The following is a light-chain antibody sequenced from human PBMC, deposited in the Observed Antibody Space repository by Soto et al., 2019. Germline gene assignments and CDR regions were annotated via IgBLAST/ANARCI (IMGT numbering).Light chain of an antibody. CDR1: QSVSST. CDR2: GAS. J-gene: IGKJ5*01. V-gene: IGKV3-20*01. Sequence: EIVLTQSPATLSLSPGERATLSCRASQSVSSTLAWYQQKPGQAPRLLIYGASSRATGIPDRFSGTGSETDFTLTVSRLEPEDFAVYYCQQYGTSPINFGQGTRLEIK. CDR3: QQYGTSPIN.